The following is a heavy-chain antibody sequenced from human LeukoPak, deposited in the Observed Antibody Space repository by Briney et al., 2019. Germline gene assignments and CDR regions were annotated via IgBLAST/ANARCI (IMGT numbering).Heavy chain of an antibody. CDR3: ARAPKGSSPGY. CDR2: IYSGGST. Sequence: GGSLGLSCAASGFTVSSNYMSWVREAPGKGLVWVSVIYSGGSTYYADSVKGRFTISRDNSKNTLYLQMNSLRAEDTAVYYCARAPKGSSPGYWGQGTLVTVSS. CDR1: GFTVSSNY. D-gene: IGHD6-13*01. V-gene: IGHV3-53*01. J-gene: IGHJ4*02.